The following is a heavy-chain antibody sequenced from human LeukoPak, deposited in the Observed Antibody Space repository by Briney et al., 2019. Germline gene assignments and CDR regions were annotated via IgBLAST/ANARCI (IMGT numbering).Heavy chain of an antibody. J-gene: IGHJ4*02. V-gene: IGHV3-74*01. Sequence: PGGSLRLSCAASGFTFSSYWMHWVRQAPGKGLVWVSRTNSDGSSTSYADSVKGRFTICRDNAKNTLYLQMNSLRAEDTAVYYCAIEQRSRSGPSFDYWGQGTLVTVSS. CDR1: GFTFSSYW. D-gene: IGHD3-3*01. CDR2: TNSDGSST. CDR3: AIEQRSRSGPSFDY.